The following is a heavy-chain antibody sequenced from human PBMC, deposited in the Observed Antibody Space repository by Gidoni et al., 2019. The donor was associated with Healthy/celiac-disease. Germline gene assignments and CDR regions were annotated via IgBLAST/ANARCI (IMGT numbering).Heavy chain of an antibody. D-gene: IGHD3-10*01. CDR2: ISWNSGSI. Sequence: EVQLVESGGGLVHPGRSLRLSCSASGFTFDDYAMHWVRQAPGKGLEWVSGISWNSGSIGYADSVKGRFTISRDNAKNSLYLQMNSLRAEDTALYYCARRRDGMDVWGQGTTVTVSS. CDR1: GFTFDDYA. CDR3: ARRRDGMDV. V-gene: IGHV3-9*01. J-gene: IGHJ6*02.